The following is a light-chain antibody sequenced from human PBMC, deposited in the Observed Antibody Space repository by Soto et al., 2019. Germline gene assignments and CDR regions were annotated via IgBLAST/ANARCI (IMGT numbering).Light chain of an antibody. CDR2: DAS. V-gene: IGKV3-20*01. CDR3: QQYDTSPFT. Sequence: EIVLTQSPGTLSLSPGERATLSCRASQSVSSTCLAWYQQKPGQAPRLLIYDASRRATGIPDRFSGSGSGTDFTLTISRLEPEDFAVYYCQQYDTSPFTFGPGTKGDVK. J-gene: IGKJ3*01. CDR1: QSVSSTC.